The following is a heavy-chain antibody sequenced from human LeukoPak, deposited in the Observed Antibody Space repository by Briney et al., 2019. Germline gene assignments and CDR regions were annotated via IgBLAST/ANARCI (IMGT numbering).Heavy chain of an antibody. CDR3: ANKGAGSVDTAMP. CDR1: GFTFSSYA. CDR2: ICGSGGST. V-gene: IGHV3-23*01. Sequence: GGSLRLSCAASGFTFSSYAMSWVRQAPGKGLEWVSAICGSGGSTYYADSVKGRFTISRDNSKNTLYLQMNSLRAEDTAVYYCANKGAGSVDTAMPWGQGTLVTVSS. D-gene: IGHD5-18*01. J-gene: IGHJ5*02.